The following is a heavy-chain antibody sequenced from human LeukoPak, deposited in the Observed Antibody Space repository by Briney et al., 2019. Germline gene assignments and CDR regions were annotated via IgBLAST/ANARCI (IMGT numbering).Heavy chain of an antibody. J-gene: IGHJ4*02. CDR2: IYTSGST. CDR1: GGSISSYY. V-gene: IGHV4-4*07. Sequence: PSETLSITCTVSGGSISSYYWSWIRQPAGKGLEWIGRIYTSGSTNYNPSLKSRVTMSVDTSKNQFSLKLSSVTAADTAVYYCARGPVAAAAKEDDYWGQGTLVTVSS. D-gene: IGHD6-13*01. CDR3: ARGPVAAAAKEDDY.